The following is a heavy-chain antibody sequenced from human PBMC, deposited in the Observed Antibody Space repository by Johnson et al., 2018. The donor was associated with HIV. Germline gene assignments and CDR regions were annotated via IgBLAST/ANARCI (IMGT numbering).Heavy chain of an antibody. D-gene: IGHD3-10*01. Sequence: VQLVESGGGVVQPGRSLRLSCAASGFTFDDYAMHWVRQAPGKGLEWVSGISWNSGSIGYADSVKGRFTISRDNSKNTLYLQMNSLRAEDTAVYYCAKDRIMVRGVIGAFDIWGQGTMVTVSS. CDR2: ISWNSGSI. V-gene: IGHV3-9*01. CDR3: AKDRIMVRGVIGAFDI. CDR1: GFTFDDYA. J-gene: IGHJ3*02.